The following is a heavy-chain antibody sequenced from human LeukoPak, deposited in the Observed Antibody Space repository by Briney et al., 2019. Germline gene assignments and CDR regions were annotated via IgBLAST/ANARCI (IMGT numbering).Heavy chain of an antibody. D-gene: IGHD3-22*01. J-gene: IGHJ4*02. V-gene: IGHV4-61*02. CDR2: IYTSGST. Sequence: SETLSLTCTVSGGSISSGSYYWSWIRQPAGKGREWIGRIYTSGSTIYNPSLKSRVTISVDTSKKQFSLKLNSVTAADTAVYYCARGAYYFDSSGFLWGQGTLVTVSP. CDR3: ARGAYYFDSSGFL. CDR1: GGSISSGSYY.